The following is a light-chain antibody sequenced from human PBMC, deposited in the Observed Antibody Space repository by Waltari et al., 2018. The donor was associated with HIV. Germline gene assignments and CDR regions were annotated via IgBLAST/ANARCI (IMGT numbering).Light chain of an antibody. CDR1: RDISGW. Sequence: DIQMTQSPSSVSASVGDTVTITCRASRDISGWLAWYQQKPGRAPELLFYAASSLHRADPSRFRASGSGTQFTLTIASLQPDDFATYYCQQTNNFPLTFGGGTKV. CDR2: AAS. V-gene: IGKV1-12*01. CDR3: QQTNNFPLT. J-gene: IGKJ4*01.